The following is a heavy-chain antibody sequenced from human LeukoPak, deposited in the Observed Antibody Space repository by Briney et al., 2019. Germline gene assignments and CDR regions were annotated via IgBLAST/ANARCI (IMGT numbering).Heavy chain of an antibody. CDR3: ITEPHDYGDFTFGY. V-gene: IGHV3-15*01. CDR1: ELAFENVW. CDR2: SSKSDGGTT. Sequence: GGSLRLSCGASELAFENVWMSWVRQAPGKGLEWVGRSSKSDGGTTDYAAPVKGRFTISRDDSTNTLSLQMSGLKAGDTALYFCITEPHDYGDFTFGYWGQGTLVTVSS. D-gene: IGHD4-17*01. J-gene: IGHJ4*02.